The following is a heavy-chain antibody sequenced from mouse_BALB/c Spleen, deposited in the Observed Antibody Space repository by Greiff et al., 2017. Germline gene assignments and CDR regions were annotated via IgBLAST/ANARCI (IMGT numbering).Heavy chain of an antibody. J-gene: IGHJ2*01. CDR3: ARDIGSAGYEGLDY. V-gene: IGHV7-3*02. CDR1: GFTFTDYY. CDR2: IRNKANGYTT. D-gene: IGHD2-2*01. Sequence: EVNLVESGGGLVQPGGSLRLSCATSGFTFTDYYMSWVRQPPGKALEWLGFIRNKANGYTTEYSASVQGRFTISRDNSQSILYLQMNTLRAEDSATYYCARDIGSAGYEGLDYWGQGTTLTVSS.